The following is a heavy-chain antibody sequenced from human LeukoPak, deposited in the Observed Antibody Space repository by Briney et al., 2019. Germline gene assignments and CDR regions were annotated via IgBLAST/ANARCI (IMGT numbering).Heavy chain of an antibody. J-gene: IGHJ4*02. CDR3: ARESSGGFDN. CDR2: ILYDGSNK. Sequence: GGSLRLSCAASGFTFSSYDIHWVRQAPGKGLEWVTIILYDGSNKYYADSVKGRFTISRDNSKNTVYLQMNSLTAEDTAVYYCARESSGGFDNWAQGTLVTVSS. CDR1: GFTFSSYD. D-gene: IGHD3-3*01. V-gene: IGHV3-33*05.